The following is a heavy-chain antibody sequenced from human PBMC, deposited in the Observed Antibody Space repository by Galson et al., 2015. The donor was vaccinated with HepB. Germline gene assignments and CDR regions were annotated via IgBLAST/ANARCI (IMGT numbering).Heavy chain of an antibody. D-gene: IGHD1-26*01. CDR2: IIPIFGTA. CDR1: GGTFSSYA. V-gene: IGHV1-69*06. CDR3: AREQREGNYYVPPRYYYGMDV. Sequence: SVKVSCKASGGTFSSYAISWVRQAPGQGLEWMGGIIPIFGTANYAQKFQGRVTITADKSTSTAYMELSSLRSEDTAVYYCAREQREGNYYVPPRYYYGMDVWGQGTTVTVSS. J-gene: IGHJ6*02.